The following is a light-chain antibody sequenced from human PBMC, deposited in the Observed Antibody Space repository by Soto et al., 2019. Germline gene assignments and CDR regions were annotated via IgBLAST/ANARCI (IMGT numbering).Light chain of an antibody. CDR1: SSDVGSYNR. J-gene: IGLJ1*01. V-gene: IGLV2-18*02. CDR3: NSYTGSSTYV. CDR2: EVS. Sequence: QSVLTQPPSVSGSPGQSLAISCTGNSSDVGSYNRVSRYQQPPGAAPKLMIYEVSNRPSGVPDRFSGSKSGNTASLTISGLQAEDEADYYCNSYTGSSTYVFGTGTKVTVL.